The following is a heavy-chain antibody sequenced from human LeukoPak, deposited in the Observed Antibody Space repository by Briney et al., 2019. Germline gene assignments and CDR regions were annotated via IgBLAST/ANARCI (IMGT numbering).Heavy chain of an antibody. J-gene: IGHJ2*01. CDR3: AKDRAIAAAGIMWYFDL. V-gene: IGHV4-61*01. CDR2: IYYSGST. D-gene: IGHD6-13*01. Sequence: SETLSLTCTVSGGSISSGSYYWSWIRQPPGKGLEWIGYIYYSGSTNYNPSLKSRVTISVDTSKNQFSLKLSSVTAADTAVYYCAKDRAIAAAGIMWYFDLWGRGTLVTVSS. CDR1: GGSISSGSYY.